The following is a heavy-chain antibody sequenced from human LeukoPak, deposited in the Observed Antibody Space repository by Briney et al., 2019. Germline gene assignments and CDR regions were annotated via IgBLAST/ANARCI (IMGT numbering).Heavy chain of an antibody. J-gene: IGHJ4*02. V-gene: IGHV4-39*07. CDR1: GGSISSSSYY. D-gene: IGHD3/OR15-3a*01. CDR2: IYYSGST. CDR3: ARGALFGLVILAEFDY. Sequence: SETLSLTCTVSGGSISSSSYYWGWIRQPPGKGLEWIGSIYYSGSTYYNPSLKSRVTIPVDTSKNQFSLKLSSVTAADTAVYYCARGALFGLVILAEFDYWGQGTLVTVSS.